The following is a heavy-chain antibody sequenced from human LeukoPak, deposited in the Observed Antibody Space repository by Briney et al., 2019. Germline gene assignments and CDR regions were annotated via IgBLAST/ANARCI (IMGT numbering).Heavy chain of an antibody. D-gene: IGHD6-13*01. V-gene: IGHV3-21*01. CDR3: ASFRWYYFDY. Sequence: GGSLRLSCAASGFTFSSYSLNWVRHAPGKGLERVSSISSSSSYIYYADSVKGRFTISRDNAKNSLYLQMNSLRAEDTAVYYCASFRWYYFDYWGQGTLVTVSS. CDR1: GFTFSSYS. CDR2: ISSSSSYI. J-gene: IGHJ4*02.